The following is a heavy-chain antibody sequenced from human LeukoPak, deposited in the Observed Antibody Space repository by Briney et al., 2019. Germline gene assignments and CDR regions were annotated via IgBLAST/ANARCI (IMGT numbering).Heavy chain of an antibody. J-gene: IGHJ5*01. CDR3: ARGASRWSNWFDS. CDR2: ISSSGSTI. CDR1: GFTFSSYE. Sequence: GGSLRLSCAASGFTFSSYEMNWVRQAPGKGLEWVSYISSSGSTIYYADSVKGRFTISRDNAKNSLYLQMDSLRAEDTAVYYCARGASRWSNWFDSWGQGTLVTVSS. V-gene: IGHV3-48*03. D-gene: IGHD1-26*01.